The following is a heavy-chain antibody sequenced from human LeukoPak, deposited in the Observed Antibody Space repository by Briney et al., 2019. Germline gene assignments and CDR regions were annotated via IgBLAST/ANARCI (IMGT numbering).Heavy chain of an antibody. V-gene: IGHV3-7*01. Sequence: PGGSLRLSSASSLFTPISYIIRVGSQAPGKGLEWVANINRDGSETYYVDSVKGRFTVSRDNAKNSLFLQNNSLRAEDTAVYYCGKDTSSHGAGTEVYASVDFWGQGTLVTVSS. CDR1: LFTPISYI. CDR2: INRDGSET. D-gene: IGHD2-8*01. J-gene: IGHJ3*01. CDR3: GKDTSSHGAGTEVYASVDF.